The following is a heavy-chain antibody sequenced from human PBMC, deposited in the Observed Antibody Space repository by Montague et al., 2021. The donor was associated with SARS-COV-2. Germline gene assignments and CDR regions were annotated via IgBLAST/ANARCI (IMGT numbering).Heavy chain of an antibody. Sequence: SETLSLTCTVYGGSISSYYWSWIRQSPGKGLEWIGYIIYSGKTNYNPSLKSRLTMSVDTYKKQFSLKLSSVTAADTAVYDCAKGHDFCGGRGLWEDWFDPWGQGTLVTVSS. CDR2: IIYSGKT. CDR3: AKGHDFCGGRGLWEDWFDP. CDR1: GGSISSYY. J-gene: IGHJ5*02. D-gene: IGHD3/OR15-3a*01. V-gene: IGHV4-59*12.